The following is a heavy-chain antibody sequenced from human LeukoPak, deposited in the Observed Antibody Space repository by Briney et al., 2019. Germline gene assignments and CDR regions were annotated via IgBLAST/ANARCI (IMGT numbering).Heavy chain of an antibody. D-gene: IGHD5-12*01. CDR2: ISSGGSTI. CDR3: ARVFPRGYSSYLTDY. J-gene: IGHJ4*02. CDR1: GFTFSSYE. V-gene: IGHV3-48*03. Sequence: GGSLRLSCAASGFTFSSYEMNWVRQAPGKGLEWVSYISSGGSTIYYADSVKGRFTISRDNAKNSLYLQMNSLRAEDTAVYYCARVFPRGYSSYLTDYWSQGTLVTVSS.